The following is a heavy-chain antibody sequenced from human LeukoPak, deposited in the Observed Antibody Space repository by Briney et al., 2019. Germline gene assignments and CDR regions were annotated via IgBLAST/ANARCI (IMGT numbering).Heavy chain of an antibody. V-gene: IGHV3-23*01. J-gene: IGHJ4*02. CDR1: GFTFNNND. CDR2: IDDGGVST. Sequence: GGSLRLSCAASGFTFNNNDMTWVRQAPGKGLEWVSTIDDGGVSTYYADSVKGRFTVSRDNSKNTLFLQMNSLRAEDTAVYYCSKEGHGYQSRGYYYVEIDYWGQGTLVTVSS. D-gene: IGHD3-22*01. CDR3: SKEGHGYQSRGYYYVEIDY.